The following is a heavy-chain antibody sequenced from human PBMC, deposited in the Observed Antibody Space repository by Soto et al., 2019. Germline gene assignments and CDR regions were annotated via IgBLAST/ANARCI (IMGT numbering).Heavy chain of an antibody. D-gene: IGHD6-13*01. CDR3: AKDHNSSSWYPFDY. J-gene: IGHJ4*02. Sequence: LRLSCAASGFTFSSYAMRWVRQAPGKGLEWVSAISGSGGSTYYADSVKGRFTISRDNSKNTLYLQMNSLRAEDTAVYYCAKDHNSSSWYPFDYWGQGTLVTVSS. V-gene: IGHV3-23*01. CDR1: GFTFSSYA. CDR2: ISGSGGST.